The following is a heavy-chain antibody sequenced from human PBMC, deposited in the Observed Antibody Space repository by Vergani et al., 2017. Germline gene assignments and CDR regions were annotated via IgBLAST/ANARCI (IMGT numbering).Heavy chain of an antibody. CDR1: GDSISRSHYY. D-gene: IGHD1-26*01. Sequence: QLQLQESGPGLVKPSETLSLSCRVSGDSISRSHYYWGFIRQPPGKGLEWIGSISSSGSPYYNPTLKSRLAFSVDTSKNLFSLKLSSVTDADTAVYYCARERDRIMGAAAFDYWGQGTLVTVSS. CDR3: ARERDRIMGAAAFDY. V-gene: IGHV4-39*02. CDR2: ISSSGSP. J-gene: IGHJ4*02.